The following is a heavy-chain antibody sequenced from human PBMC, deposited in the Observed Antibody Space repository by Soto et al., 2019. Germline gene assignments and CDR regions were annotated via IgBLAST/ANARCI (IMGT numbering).Heavy chain of an antibody. CDR2: ISSSGSTI. CDR3: ARADCSSTSCYQIYYYYGMDV. V-gene: IGHV3-11*01. D-gene: IGHD2-2*01. Sequence: NPGGSLRLSCAASGFTFSDYYMSWIRQAPGKGLEWVSYISSSGSTIYYADSVKGRFTISRDNAKNSLYLQMNSLRAEDTAVYYCARADCSSTSCYQIYYYYGMDVWGQGTTVTVSS. CDR1: GFTFSDYY. J-gene: IGHJ6*02.